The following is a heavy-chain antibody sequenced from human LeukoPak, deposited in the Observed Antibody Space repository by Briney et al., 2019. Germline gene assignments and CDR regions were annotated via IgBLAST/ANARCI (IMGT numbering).Heavy chain of an antibody. J-gene: IGHJ6*02. Sequence: KPSETLSLTCAVYGGSFSGYYWSWIHQPPGKGLEWIGEINHSGSTNYNPSLKSRVTISVDTSKNQFSLKLSSVTAADTAVYYCARGPPIGLLWFGESPYYYGMDVWGQGTTVTVSS. CDR2: INHSGST. CDR3: ARGPPIGLLWFGESPYYYGMDV. CDR1: GGSFSGYY. D-gene: IGHD3-10*01. V-gene: IGHV4-34*01.